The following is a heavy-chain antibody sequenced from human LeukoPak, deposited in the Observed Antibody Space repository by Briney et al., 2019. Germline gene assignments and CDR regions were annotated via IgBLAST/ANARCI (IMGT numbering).Heavy chain of an antibody. V-gene: IGHV4-34*01. CDR3: ARGVVPPFYYYYSYMDV. D-gene: IGHD2-2*01. J-gene: IGHJ6*03. Sequence: PSETLSLTCAVYGESFSKYYWSWIRQPPGKGLEWIGEINHSGNTNYNPSLKSRVTISVDTSKNQFSLKLRSVTAADTAVYYCARGVVPPFYYYYSYMDVWGKGTPVIV. CDR1: GESFSKYY. CDR2: INHSGNT.